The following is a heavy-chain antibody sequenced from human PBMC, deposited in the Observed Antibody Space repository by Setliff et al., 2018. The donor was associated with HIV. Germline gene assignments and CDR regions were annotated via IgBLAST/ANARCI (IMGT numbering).Heavy chain of an antibody. CDR1: GYTFTSYA. D-gene: IGHD2-21*02. J-gene: IGHJ6*03. V-gene: IGHV1-3*01. Sequence: VKVSCKASGYTFTSYAMHWVRQAPGQRLEWMGWINAGNGNTKYAQEFQGRVTMTTDTSTNTAYMELRSLRSVDSAVYYCARIKTETAAYFYSYMDVWGKGTTVTVSS. CDR3: ARIKTETAAYFYSYMDV. CDR2: INAGNGNT.